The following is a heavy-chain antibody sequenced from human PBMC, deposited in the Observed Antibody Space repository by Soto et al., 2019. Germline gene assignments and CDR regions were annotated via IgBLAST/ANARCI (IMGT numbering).Heavy chain of an antibody. CDR1: GYTFTSYG. CDR3: ARADWGSSTSNWFDP. D-gene: IGHD2-2*01. J-gene: IGHJ5*02. Sequence: ASVKVSCKASGYTFTSYGISWVRQAPGQGLEWMGWISAYNGNTNYAQKLQGRVTMTTDTSTSTAYTELRSLRSDDTAAYYCARADWGSSTSNWFDPWGQGTLVTVSS. CDR2: ISAYNGNT. V-gene: IGHV1-18*01.